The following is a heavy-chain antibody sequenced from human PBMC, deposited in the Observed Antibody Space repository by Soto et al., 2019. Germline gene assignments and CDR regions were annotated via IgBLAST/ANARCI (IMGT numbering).Heavy chain of an antibody. Sequence: QVQLVQSGAEVKKPGSSVKVSCTASRGTFSYNTISWVRQAPGQGLEWMGRVIPMVGMSSYAQKFQGRLTITADKSTSTVYMVMNSLRPEETAVYYFATNYGSGRTHFDYWGQGTLVTVSS. V-gene: IGHV1-69*02. J-gene: IGHJ4*02. CDR3: ATNYGSGRTHFDY. CDR1: RGTFSYNT. CDR2: VIPMVGMS. D-gene: IGHD3-10*01.